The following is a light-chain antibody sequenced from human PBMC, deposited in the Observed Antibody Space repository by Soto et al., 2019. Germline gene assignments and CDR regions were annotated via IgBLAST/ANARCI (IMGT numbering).Light chain of an antibody. J-gene: IGKJ1*01. CDR3: QQSYSTPWT. Sequence: DIQMTQSPSSLSASVGDRVTITCRASQSISSYLNWYQKKPGKAPDLLIYAASSLQSGVPSRFSGSGSGTGLTLTISSLQPEDFATYYCQQSYSTPWTCGQGTKEEIK. CDR2: AAS. V-gene: IGKV1-39*01. CDR1: QSISSY.